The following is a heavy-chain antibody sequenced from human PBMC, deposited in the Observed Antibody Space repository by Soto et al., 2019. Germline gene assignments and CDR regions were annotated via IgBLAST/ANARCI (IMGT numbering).Heavy chain of an antibody. D-gene: IGHD3-3*02. CDR1: GYSFTSYW. CDR3: ARQTPFSTGRDYYGMDV. CDR2: IYPGDSDT. J-gene: IGHJ6*02. Sequence: GESLKISCKGSGYSFTSYWIGWVRQMPGKGLEWMGIIYPGDSDTRYSPSFQGQVTISADKSISTAYLQWSSLKASDTAMHYCARQTPFSTGRDYYGMDVWGQGTTVTVSS. V-gene: IGHV5-51*01.